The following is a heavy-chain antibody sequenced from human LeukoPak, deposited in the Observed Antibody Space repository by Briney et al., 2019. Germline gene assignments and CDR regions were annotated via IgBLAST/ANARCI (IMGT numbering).Heavy chain of an antibody. CDR2: ISWNSGSI. D-gene: IGHD5-12*01. J-gene: IGHJ4*02. Sequence: GGSLRLSCAASGFTFSSYAMHWVRQAPGKGLEWVSGISWNSGSIGYADSVKGRFTISRDNAKNSLYLQMNSLRAEDTALYYCAKDIGATTRLFDYWGQGTLVTVSS. CDR3: AKDIGATTRLFDY. CDR1: GFTFSSYA. V-gene: IGHV3-9*01.